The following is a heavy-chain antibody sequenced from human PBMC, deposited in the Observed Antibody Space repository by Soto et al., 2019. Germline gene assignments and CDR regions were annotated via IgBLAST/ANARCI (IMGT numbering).Heavy chain of an antibody. D-gene: IGHD6-13*01. Sequence: ASVKVSCKASGYTFTGYYMHWVRQAPGQGLEWMGWINPNSGGTNYAQKFQGRVTMTRDTSISTAYMELSRLRSDDTAVYYCARVVYSSSWYLQSPAQYGMDVWGQGTTVTVSS. CDR3: ARVVYSSSWYLQSPAQYGMDV. V-gene: IGHV1-2*02. CDR1: GYTFTGYY. J-gene: IGHJ6*02. CDR2: INPNSGGT.